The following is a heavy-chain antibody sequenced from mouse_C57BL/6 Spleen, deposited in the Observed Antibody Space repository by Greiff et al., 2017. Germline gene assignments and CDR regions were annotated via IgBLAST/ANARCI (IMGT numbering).Heavy chain of an antibody. Sequence: VQLQQSGAELVRPGASVKLSCKASGYTFTDYYINWVKQRPGQGLEWIARIYPGSGNTYYNEKFKGKATLTAEKSSSTAYMQLSSLTSEDSAVYFCARANGSSYLFAYWGQGTLVTVSA. J-gene: IGHJ3*01. CDR1: GYTFTDYY. D-gene: IGHD1-1*01. CDR2: IYPGSGNT. CDR3: ARANGSSYLFAY. V-gene: IGHV1-76*01.